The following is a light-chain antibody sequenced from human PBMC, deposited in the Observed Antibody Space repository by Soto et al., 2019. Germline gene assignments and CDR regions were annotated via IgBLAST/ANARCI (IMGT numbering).Light chain of an antibody. CDR2: LGS. J-gene: IGKJ2*01. V-gene: IGKV2-28*01. CDR1: QSLLHSNGYNY. CDR3: MQALQTPDT. Sequence: DIVMTQSPLSLPVTPGEPASISCRSSQSLLHSNGYNYLDWYLQKPGQSPQLLIYLGSNRASGVPDRFSGSGSGTYFTLKISRVEAEDVWVYYCMQALQTPDTFGQGTKLEIK.